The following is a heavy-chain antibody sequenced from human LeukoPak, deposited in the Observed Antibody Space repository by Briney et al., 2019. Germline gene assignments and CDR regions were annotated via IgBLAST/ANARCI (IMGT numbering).Heavy chain of an antibody. V-gene: IGHV4-39*07. D-gene: IGHD2-15*01. CDR3: ARASGSCSGGTCYRHFDY. CDR2: IYYSGST. Sequence: SETLSLTCTVSGDSISSSSYYWGWIRQPPGKGLEWIGSIYYSGSTYFNPSLKSRVTISVDTSKNQFSLKLSSVTAADTAVYYCARASGSCSGGTCYRHFDYWGQGTLVTVSS. CDR1: GDSISSSSYY. J-gene: IGHJ4*02.